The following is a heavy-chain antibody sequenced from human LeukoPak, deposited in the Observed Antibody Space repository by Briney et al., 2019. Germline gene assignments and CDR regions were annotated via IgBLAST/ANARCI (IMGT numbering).Heavy chain of an antibody. V-gene: IGHV1-46*01. J-gene: IGHJ5*02. Sequence: ASVKVSCKASGYTFTSYYMHWVRQAPGQGLEWMGIINPSGGSTSYAQKFQGRVTMTRDMSTSTVYMELSSLRSEDTAVYYCAGQDGDTIPEYWFDPWGQGTLVTVSS. CDR1: GYTFTSYY. CDR3: AGQDGDTIPEYWFDP. CDR2: INPSGGST. D-gene: IGHD5-18*01.